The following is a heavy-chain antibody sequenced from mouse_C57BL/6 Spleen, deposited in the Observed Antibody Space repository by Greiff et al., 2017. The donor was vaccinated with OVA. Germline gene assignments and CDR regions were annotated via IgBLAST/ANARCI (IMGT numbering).Heavy chain of an antibody. D-gene: IGHD1-1*01. Sequence: EVKLEESGEGLVKPGGSLKLSCAASGFTFSSYAMSWVRQTPEKRLEWVAYISSGGDYIYYADTVKGRFTISRANARNTLYLQMSRLKSEDTAMYYCTREGYYGSSYDWFAYWGQGTLVTVSA. V-gene: IGHV5-9-1*02. CDR2: ISSGGDYI. CDR1: GFTFSSYA. CDR3: TREGYYGSSYDWFAY. J-gene: IGHJ3*01.